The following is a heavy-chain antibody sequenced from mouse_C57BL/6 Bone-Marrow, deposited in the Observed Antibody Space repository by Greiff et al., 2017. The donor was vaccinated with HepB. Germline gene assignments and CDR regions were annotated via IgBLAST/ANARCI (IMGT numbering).Heavy chain of an antibody. CDR2: IWSGGST. Sequence: VKVVESGPGLVQPSQSLSITCTVSGFSLTSYGVHWVRQSPGKGLEWLGVIWSGGSTDYNAAFISRLSISKDNSKSQVFFKMIGLQADDTAIYYCARNFLYYYGSSFYAMDYWGQGTSVIVSS. CDR3: ARNFLYYYGSSFYAMDY. V-gene: IGHV2-2*01. CDR1: GFSLTSYG. D-gene: IGHD1-1*01. J-gene: IGHJ4*01.